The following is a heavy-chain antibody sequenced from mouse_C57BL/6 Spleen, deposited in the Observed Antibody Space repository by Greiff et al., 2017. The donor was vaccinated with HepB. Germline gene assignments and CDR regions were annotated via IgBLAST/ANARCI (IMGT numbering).Heavy chain of an antibody. D-gene: IGHD3-3*01. CDR3: ARWDVRAYYAMDY. CDR1: GYSITSDY. Sequence: EVKLVESGPGLAKPSQTLSLTCSVTGYSITSDYWNWIRKFPGNKLEYMGYVSYSGSTYYNPSLKSRISITRDTSKNQYYLQLNSVTTEDTATYYCARWDVRAYYAMDYWGQGTSVTVSS. J-gene: IGHJ4*01. V-gene: IGHV3-8*01. CDR2: VSYSGST.